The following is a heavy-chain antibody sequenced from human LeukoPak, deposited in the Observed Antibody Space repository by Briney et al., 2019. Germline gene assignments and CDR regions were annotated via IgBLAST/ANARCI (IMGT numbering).Heavy chain of an antibody. CDR1: GGSFTGYY. Sequence: PSETLSLTCAVYGGSFTGYYWNWIRQPPGKGLEWIGEIYHRGDTNYNPSLKSRVTISVDTSKNQFSLKLSSVTAADTAVYYCARVKEVRSSVLDYWGQGTLVTVSS. J-gene: IGHJ4*02. D-gene: IGHD2-15*01. CDR2: IYHRGDT. CDR3: ARVKEVRSSVLDY. V-gene: IGHV4-34*01.